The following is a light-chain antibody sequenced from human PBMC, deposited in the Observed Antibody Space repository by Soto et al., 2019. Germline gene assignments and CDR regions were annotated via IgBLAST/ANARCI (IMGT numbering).Light chain of an antibody. CDR1: ESIDNC. J-gene: IGKJ1*01. V-gene: IGKV1-5*01. CDR3: QQYHTDWT. Sequence: DIPMTQSPSTLSASVGDTVTITCRASESIDNCLAWYQQKPGKAPKLLIFAASTLIRGVPSRFSGRGSGTEFTLTISSLQVDDYATFYCQQYHTDWTFGQGTKVEIK. CDR2: AAS.